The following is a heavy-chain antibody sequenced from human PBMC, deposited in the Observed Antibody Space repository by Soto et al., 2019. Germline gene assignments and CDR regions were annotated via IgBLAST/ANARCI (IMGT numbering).Heavy chain of an antibody. D-gene: IGHD6-13*01. V-gene: IGHV3-23*01. CDR2: ISGSGGST. CDR1: GFTFSSYA. CDR3: AKDFGYSRSWYLSIFDY. Sequence: PGGSLRLSCAASGFTFSSYAMSWVRQAPGKGLEWVSAISGSGGSTYYADSVKGRFTISRDNSKNTLYLQMNSLRAEDTAVYYCAKDFGYSRSWYLSIFDYWGQGTLVTVSS. J-gene: IGHJ4*02.